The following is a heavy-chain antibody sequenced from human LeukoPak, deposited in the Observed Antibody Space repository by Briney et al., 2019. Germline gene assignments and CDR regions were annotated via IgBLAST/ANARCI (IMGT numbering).Heavy chain of an antibody. CDR3: ARYYDFWSGYHYFDY. Sequence: PSQTLSFTCSVSGGSISSSDYYWIWIRQPPGKGLEWSGYIHYSGRTYYNASLKSRITISVDTSKNQFSLKLSSVTAADTAVYYCARYYDFWSGYHYFDYWGQGTLVTVSS. CDR2: IHYSGRT. J-gene: IGHJ4*02. V-gene: IGHV4-30-4*08. CDR1: GGSISSSDYY. D-gene: IGHD3-3*01.